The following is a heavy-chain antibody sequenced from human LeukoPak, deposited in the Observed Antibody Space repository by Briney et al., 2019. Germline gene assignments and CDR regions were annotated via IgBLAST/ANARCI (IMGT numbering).Heavy chain of an antibody. CDR3: ARVVGYCTNGVCRPEY. V-gene: IGHV1-18*01. D-gene: IGHD2-8*01. CDR2: ISAHNGNT. J-gene: IGHJ4*02. CDR1: GYTFTNYG. Sequence: GASVKVSCKASGYTFTNYGISWVRQAPGQGLEWMGWISAHNGNTNYAQKIQGRVTMTTDTSTSTAYMELRSLRSDDTAVYYCARVVGYCTNGVCRPEYWGQGTLVTVSS.